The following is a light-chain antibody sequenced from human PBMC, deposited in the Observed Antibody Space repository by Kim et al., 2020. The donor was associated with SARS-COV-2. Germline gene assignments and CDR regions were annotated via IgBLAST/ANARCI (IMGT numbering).Light chain of an antibody. CDR2: WAS. V-gene: IGKV4-1*01. CDR1: QSLLSRSKSKSP. CDR3: QQYYATPPT. Sequence: ATFNCKSSQSLLSRSKSKSPLAWYQQKPGQPPKLLVYWASTRESGVPDRFSGSESGTDFTLTISSLQAEDVAVYYCQQYYATPPTFGGGTKVDIK. J-gene: IGKJ4*01.